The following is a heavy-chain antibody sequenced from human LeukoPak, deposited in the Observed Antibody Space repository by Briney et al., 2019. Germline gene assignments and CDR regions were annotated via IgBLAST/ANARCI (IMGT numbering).Heavy chain of an antibody. CDR1: GFIFSKYA. CDR2: ISGSGDKT. CDR3: ARNYGDYRYYYYYGMDV. J-gene: IGHJ6*02. Sequence: GGSLRLSCAASGFIFSKYAMSWVRQAPGRGLEWVSAISGSGDKTDYADSVKGRFTISRDNAKNSLYLQMNSLRAEDTAVYYCARNYGDYRYYYYYGMDVWGQGTTVTVSS. V-gene: IGHV3-23*01. D-gene: IGHD4-17*01.